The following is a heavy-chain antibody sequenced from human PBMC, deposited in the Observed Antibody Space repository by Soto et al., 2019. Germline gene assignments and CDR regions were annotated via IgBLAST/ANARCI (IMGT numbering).Heavy chain of an antibody. CDR2: LGKTGA. Sequence: EVQLLESGGGLVQPGGSLRLSCAASGFTFSSHAMSWVRQSPVKGLELVASLGKTGAYYADSVKGRFSISRDTSKSTLCLQLNNVRADDSAIYYCVKNRGYTDYAFDYWGQGTLVTVS. V-gene: IGHV3-23*01. J-gene: IGHJ4*02. CDR1: GFTFSSHA. CDR3: VKNRGYTDYAFDY. D-gene: IGHD4-17*01.